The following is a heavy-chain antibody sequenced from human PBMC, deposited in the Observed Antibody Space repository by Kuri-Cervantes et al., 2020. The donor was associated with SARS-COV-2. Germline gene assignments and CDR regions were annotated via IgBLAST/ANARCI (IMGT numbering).Heavy chain of an antibody. D-gene: IGHD6-19*01. CDR3: ATRSGWHSYYYYYMDV. J-gene: IGHJ6*03. V-gene: IGHV3-73*01. CDR2: VRGKANNYAT. CDR1: GFLFSASA. Sequence: GESLKISCEVSGFLFSASAIHWVRQASGKGLEWVGRVRGKANNYATAYAASVKGRFTISRDDSKNMAYLQMNSLKTEDTAVYYCATRSGWHSYYYYYMDVWGKGTTVTVSS.